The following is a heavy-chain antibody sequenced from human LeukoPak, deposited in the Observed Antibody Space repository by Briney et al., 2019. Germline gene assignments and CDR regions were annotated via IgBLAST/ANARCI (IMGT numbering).Heavy chain of an antibody. J-gene: IGHJ4*02. Sequence: GGSLRLSCAASGFTFSGSAMHWVRQASGKGLEWVGRIRSKANSYATAYAASVKGRFTISRDDSKNTAYLQMNSLKTEDTAVYYCTRHVKRYSYGFGWGQGTLVTVSS. CDR3: TRHVKRYSYGFG. CDR1: GFTFSGSA. D-gene: IGHD5-18*01. V-gene: IGHV3-73*01. CDR2: IRSKANSYAT.